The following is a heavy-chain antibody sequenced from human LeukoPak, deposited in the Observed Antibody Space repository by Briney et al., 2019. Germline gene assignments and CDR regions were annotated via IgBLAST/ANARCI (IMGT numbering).Heavy chain of an antibody. D-gene: IGHD3-22*01. J-gene: IGHJ4*02. CDR3: GKDWYYFDSSGYFDY. CDR2: IYSGGST. V-gene: IGHV3-53*05. CDR1: GFTVSSNY. Sequence: TGGSLRLSCAASGFTVSSNYMSWVRQAPGKGLEWVSVIYSGGSTYYADSVKGRFTISRDNSKNTLYLQMNSLRAEDTAVYYCGKDWYYFDSSGYFDYWGQGTLVTVSS.